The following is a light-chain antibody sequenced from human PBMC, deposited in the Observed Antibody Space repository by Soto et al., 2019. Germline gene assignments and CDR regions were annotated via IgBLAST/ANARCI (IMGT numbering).Light chain of an antibody. V-gene: IGKV1-39*01. CDR1: QSISSY. CDR2: AAS. Sequence: DIQMTQSPSSLSASVGDRVIITCRASQSISSYLNWYQQKPGKAPKFLIYAASSLQSGVPSSFSGSGSGTDFTLTISSLQPEDFATYYCQQSYSALITFGGGTKVEIK. J-gene: IGKJ4*01. CDR3: QQSYSALIT.